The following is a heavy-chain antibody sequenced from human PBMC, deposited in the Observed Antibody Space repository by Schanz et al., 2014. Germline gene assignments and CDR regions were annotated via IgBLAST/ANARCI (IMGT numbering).Heavy chain of an antibody. J-gene: IGHJ4*02. Sequence: QILLVQPGPEVKKPGASVTVSCKASGYDFHIYAYSWVRQAPGQGPEWIGWISGYTGDTKYAQKFQHRVNMTTDRTTSTVYMELRILISDDTAVYYCARGGYSSGWDDRDIAHFDYWGQGTLVTVSS. V-gene: IGHV1-18*01. CDR2: ISGYTGDT. CDR1: GYDFHIYA. D-gene: IGHD6-19*01. CDR3: ARGGYSSGWDDRDIAHFDY.